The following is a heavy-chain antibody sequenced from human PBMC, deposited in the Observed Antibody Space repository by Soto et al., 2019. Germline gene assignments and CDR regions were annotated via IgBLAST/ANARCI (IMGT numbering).Heavy chain of an antibody. Sequence: ASVKVSCKASGYTFTSYGISWVRQAPGQGLEWMGWISAYNGNTNYAQKLQGRVTMTTDTSTSTAYMELRSLRSDDTAVYCCARAGGDIVLMVYAPHRNNWFDPWGQGTLVTVSS. CDR1: GYTFTSYG. V-gene: IGHV1-18*01. CDR2: ISAYNGNT. D-gene: IGHD2-8*01. J-gene: IGHJ5*02. CDR3: ARAGGDIVLMVYAPHRNNWFDP.